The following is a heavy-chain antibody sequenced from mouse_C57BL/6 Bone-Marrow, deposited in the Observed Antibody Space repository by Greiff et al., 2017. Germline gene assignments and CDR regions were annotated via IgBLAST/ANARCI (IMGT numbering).Heavy chain of an antibody. Sequence: QVQLQQSGAELVRPGASVKLSCKASGYTFTDSYINWVKQRPGQGLEWIARIYPGSGNTYYNEKFKGKATLTAEKSSSTAYMQLSSLTSEDSAVYFCARRHYGPWGQGTLVTVSA. CDR2: IYPGSGNT. CDR3: ARRHYGP. V-gene: IGHV1-76*01. CDR1: GYTFTDSY. J-gene: IGHJ3*01. D-gene: IGHD1-1*01.